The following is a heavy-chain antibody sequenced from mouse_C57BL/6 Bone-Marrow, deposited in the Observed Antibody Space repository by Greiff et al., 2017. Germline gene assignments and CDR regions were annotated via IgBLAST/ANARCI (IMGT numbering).Heavy chain of an antibody. Sequence: VQLQQSGPELVKPGASVKIPCKASGYTFTDYNMDWVKQSHGKSLEWIGDLTPNNGGTIYNQKFKGKATLTVDKSSSTSYMELRSLTSEDTAVYDFARLYDGGRGLDYWGQGTALTVTS. CDR2: LTPNNGGT. V-gene: IGHV1-18*01. J-gene: IGHJ2*01. CDR1: GYTFTDYN. CDR3: ARLYDGGRGLDY. D-gene: IGHD1-1*01.